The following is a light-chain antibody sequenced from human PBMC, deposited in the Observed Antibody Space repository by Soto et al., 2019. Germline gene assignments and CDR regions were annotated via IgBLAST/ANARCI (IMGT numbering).Light chain of an antibody. V-gene: IGKV1-33*01. CDR3: QRYANLPAST. J-gene: IGKJ5*01. CDR2: DAS. Sequence: DIRMTPSRSCVSASVGARATINCQASQDISNYLNWYQQKPGKAPKLLIYDASNLETGVPSRFSGSGSGTDFTFTICSLQPEDIATYYCQRYANLPASTFGQGTRLEIK. CDR1: QDISNY.